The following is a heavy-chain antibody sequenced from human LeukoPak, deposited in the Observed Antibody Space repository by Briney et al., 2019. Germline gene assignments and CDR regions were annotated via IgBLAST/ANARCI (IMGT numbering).Heavy chain of an antibody. D-gene: IGHD3-16*01. CDR1: GFTFSSYW. Sequence: GGSLRLSCAASGFTFSSYWMNWARQAPGKGLEWVASINHNGNVNYYVDSVKGRFTISRDNAKNSLYLQMNSLRAEDTAVYYCASIPTWGSHITFDYWGQGTLVTVSS. CDR3: ASIPTWGSHITFDY. V-gene: IGHV3-7*01. CDR2: INHNGNVN. J-gene: IGHJ4*02.